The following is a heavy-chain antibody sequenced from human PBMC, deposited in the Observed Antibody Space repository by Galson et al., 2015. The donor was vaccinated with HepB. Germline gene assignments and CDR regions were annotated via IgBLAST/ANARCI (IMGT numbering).Heavy chain of an antibody. CDR1: GFTFSNHG. CDR3: AKDLRYYGGSSNFDY. J-gene: IGHJ4*02. Sequence: SLRLSCAASGFTFSNHGMHWVRQAPGKGLEWVTFIRYDGSYKYYADSVKGRFTISRDNSKNTLYLQMNSLRGEDSAIYYCAKDLRYYGGSSNFDYWGQGTLVTVSS. CDR2: IRYDGSYK. V-gene: IGHV3-30*02. D-gene: IGHD4-23*01.